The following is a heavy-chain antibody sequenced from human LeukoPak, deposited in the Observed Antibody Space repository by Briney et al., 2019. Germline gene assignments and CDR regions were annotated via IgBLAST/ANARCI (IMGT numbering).Heavy chain of an antibody. CDR2: IYHSGST. D-gene: IGHD2-15*01. CDR3: ARRYCSGGSCYSSFDY. Sequence: SETLSLTCSVSGGSISSSYWSWIRQPPGKGLEWIGYIYHSGSTNYNPSLKSRVTISVDTSKNQFSLKLSSVTAADTAVYYCARRYCSGGSCYSSFDYWGQGTLVTVSS. CDR1: GGSISSSY. J-gene: IGHJ4*02. V-gene: IGHV4-59*08.